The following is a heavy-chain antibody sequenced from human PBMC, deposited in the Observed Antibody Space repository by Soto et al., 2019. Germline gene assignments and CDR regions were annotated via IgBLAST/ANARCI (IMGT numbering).Heavy chain of an antibody. CDR3: ARDRPTTWFRTGMDV. Sequence: AAVKVSCKASGDTFTDYYIHWVRQAPGQGLEWMGVIRPTGDFTNYAQKFQGGVTMTRDTSTSTVYMVLSSLKSEDTAVYYCARDRPTTWFRTGMDVWGQGTPVTVSS. D-gene: IGHD3-9*01. CDR1: GDTFTDYY. V-gene: IGHV1-46*01. CDR2: IRPTGDFT. J-gene: IGHJ6*02.